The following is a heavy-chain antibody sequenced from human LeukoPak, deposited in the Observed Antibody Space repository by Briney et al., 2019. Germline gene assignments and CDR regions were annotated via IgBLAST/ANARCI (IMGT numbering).Heavy chain of an antibody. J-gene: IGHJ5*02. V-gene: IGHV4-59*12. CDR1: GGSISTYN. CDR3: ARERNDFWTNWFDP. Sequence: SETLSLTCTVSGGSISTYNWSWIRQPPGKGLEWIGYVYYSGTTNYNPPLKSRVTISVDTSKYQCSLRLSSVTAADTAVYYCARERNDFWTNWFDPWGQGTLVTVSS. CDR2: VYYSGTT. D-gene: IGHD3-3*01.